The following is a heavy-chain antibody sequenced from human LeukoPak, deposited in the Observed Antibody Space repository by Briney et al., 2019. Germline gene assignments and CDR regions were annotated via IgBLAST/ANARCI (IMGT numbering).Heavy chain of an antibody. Sequence: GASVKVSCKASGYAFTSYGISWVRQAPGQGLEWMGWISAYNGNTNYAQKLQGRVTMTTDTSTSTAYMELRSLRSEDTAVYYCARDHIVLMVYDLDYWGQGTLVTVSS. CDR3: ARDHIVLMVYDLDY. CDR1: GYAFTSYG. CDR2: ISAYNGNT. V-gene: IGHV1-18*01. D-gene: IGHD2-8*01. J-gene: IGHJ4*02.